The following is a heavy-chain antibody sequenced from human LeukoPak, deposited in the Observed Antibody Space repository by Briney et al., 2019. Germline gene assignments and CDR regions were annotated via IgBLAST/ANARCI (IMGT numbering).Heavy chain of an antibody. Sequence: SSETLSLTCTVSGGSISTYYWSWIRQPPGKGLEWNGYIYYSGATNYNPSLKSRVTISVDTSKNQFSLKLSSVTAADTAVYYCARGVYIAAAQYGFWGQGTLVTVSS. J-gene: IGHJ4*02. CDR2: IYYSGAT. CDR1: GGSISTYY. V-gene: IGHV4-59*01. CDR3: ARGVYIAAAQYGF. D-gene: IGHD6-13*01.